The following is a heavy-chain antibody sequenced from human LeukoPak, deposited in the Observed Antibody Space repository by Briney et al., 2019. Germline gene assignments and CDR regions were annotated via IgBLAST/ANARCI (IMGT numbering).Heavy chain of an antibody. CDR3: AREALRGYSGYADFSSFAFDI. J-gene: IGHJ3*02. V-gene: IGHV4-38-2*02. CDR2: IYHSGTT. Sequence: PSETLSLTCTVSGYSITSGYYWGWVRQPPGKGLEWIGSIYHSGTTYYNPSLKSRVTISVDTSKNQFSLQLNSVTPEDTAVYYCAREALRGYSGYADFSSFAFDIWGQGTMVTVSS. D-gene: IGHD5-12*01. CDR1: GYSITSGYY.